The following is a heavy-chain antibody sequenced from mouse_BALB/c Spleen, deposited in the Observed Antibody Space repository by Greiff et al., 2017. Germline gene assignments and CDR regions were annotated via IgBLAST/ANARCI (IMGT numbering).Heavy chain of an antibody. D-gene: IGHD1-1*01. V-gene: IGHV5-17*02. J-gene: IGHJ1*01. CDR2: ISSGSSTI. CDR1: GFTFSSFG. CDR3: ARGEITTGVSHFDV. Sequence: EVKLMESGGGLVQPGGSRKLSCAASGFTFSSFGMHWVRQAPEKGLEWVAYISSGSSTIYYADTVKGRFTISRDNPKNTLFLQMTSLRSEDTAMYYCARGEITTGVSHFDVWGAGTTVTVSS.